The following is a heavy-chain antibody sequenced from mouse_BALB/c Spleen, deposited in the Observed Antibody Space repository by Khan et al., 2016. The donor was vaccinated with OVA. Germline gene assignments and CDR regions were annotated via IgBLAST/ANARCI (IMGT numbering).Heavy chain of an antibody. CDR1: GYSFTGYF. CDR3: TRIYRSDFDY. D-gene: IGHD1-1*01. J-gene: IGHJ2*01. CDR2: INPHIGET. Sequence: VQLQQSGPELVRPGASVKISCKASGYSFTGYFMNWVMQSHGKSLEWIGRINPHIGETFYNQRFKDKATLTVDESSSTAHVELRSLASEDSAVYYCTRIYRSDFDYWGQGTTLTVSS. V-gene: IGHV1-20*02.